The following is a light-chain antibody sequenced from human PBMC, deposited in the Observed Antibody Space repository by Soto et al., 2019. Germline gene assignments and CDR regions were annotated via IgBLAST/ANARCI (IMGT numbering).Light chain of an antibody. CDR3: SSYTSSSTNV. J-gene: IGLJ1*01. Sequence: QSVLTQPASVPGSPGQSVTISCTGTSSDVGGYNYVSWYQQHPGKAPKLMIYDVSNRPSGVSNRFSGSKSGNTASLTISGLQAEDEADYYCSSYTSSSTNVFGTGTKVTVL. CDR2: DVS. V-gene: IGLV2-14*01. CDR1: SSDVGGYNY.